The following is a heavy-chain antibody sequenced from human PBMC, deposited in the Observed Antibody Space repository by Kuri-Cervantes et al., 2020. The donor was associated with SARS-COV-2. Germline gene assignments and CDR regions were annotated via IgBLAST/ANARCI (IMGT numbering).Heavy chain of an antibody. CDR2: ISSSSSYI. V-gene: IGHV3-21*01. Sequence: LSLTCAASGFTFSSYSMNWVRQAPGKGLEWVSSISSSSSYIYYADSVKGRFTISRDNAKNSLYLQMNSLRDEDTAVYYCARTEDYGDYRGYYYYYYGMDVWGQGTTVTVSS. J-gene: IGHJ6*02. D-gene: IGHD4-17*01. CDR3: ARTEDYGDYRGYYYYYYGMDV. CDR1: GFTFSSYS.